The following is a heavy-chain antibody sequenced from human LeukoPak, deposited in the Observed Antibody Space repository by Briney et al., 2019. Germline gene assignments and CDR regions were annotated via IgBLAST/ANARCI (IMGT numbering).Heavy chain of an antibody. D-gene: IGHD3-22*01. V-gene: IGHV4-61*01. Sequence: PSETLSLTCTVSGDSVSGISFYWSWIRQPPGKGLQYLGYIQYSGSTNYNPSLKSRVTISVDTSKNQFSLKLSSVTAADTAVYYCARYYDSSGYWSTPHFDYWGQGTLVTVSS. J-gene: IGHJ4*02. CDR1: GDSVSGISFY. CDR2: IQYSGST. CDR3: ARYYDSSGYWSTPHFDY.